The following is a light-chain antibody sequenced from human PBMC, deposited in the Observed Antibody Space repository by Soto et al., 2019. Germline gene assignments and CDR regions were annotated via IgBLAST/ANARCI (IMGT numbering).Light chain of an antibody. CDR2: SNH. J-gene: IGLJ2*01. CDR3: STWDDNLKGLV. V-gene: IGLV1-44*01. CDR1: SSNIGGNT. Sequence: QSVLTQPPSASATPGQGVTISCSGVSSNIGGNTVRWYRQVAGEAHKLLIYSNHQRPSGVPDRCSGSKSGTSASLAISGLQSEDEADYYCSTWDDNLKGLVFGGGTKLTVL.